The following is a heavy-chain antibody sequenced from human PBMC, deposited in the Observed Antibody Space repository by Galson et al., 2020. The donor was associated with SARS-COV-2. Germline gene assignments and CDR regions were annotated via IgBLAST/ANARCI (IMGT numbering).Heavy chain of an antibody. CDR1: GFSLSSHA. D-gene: IGHD3-3*01. CDR2: ISYDGINE. J-gene: IGHJ4*02. CDR3: ARDKGLLYPFDY. Sequence: TGGSLRLSCEVSGFSLSSHAIHWMRQAPGKGLEWLAVISYDGINEYYGDPVRGRFTVSRDNSKSTVYLDMNSLRVEDTALYYCARDKGLLYPFDYWGQGTLVTVSS. V-gene: IGHV3-30-3*01.